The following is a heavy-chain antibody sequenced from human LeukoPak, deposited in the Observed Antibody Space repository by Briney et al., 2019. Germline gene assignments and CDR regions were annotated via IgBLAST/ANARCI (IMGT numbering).Heavy chain of an antibody. CDR2: ISGSGGST. J-gene: IGHJ5*02. Sequence: GGSLRLSCAASGFTFSSYSMNWVRQAPGKGLEWVSAISGSGGSTYYADSVKGRFTISRDNSKNTLYLQMNSLRAEDTAVYYCAKALRIAARARDWFDPWGQGTLVTVSS. CDR3: AKALRIAARARDWFDP. V-gene: IGHV3-23*01. CDR1: GFTFSSYS. D-gene: IGHD6-6*01.